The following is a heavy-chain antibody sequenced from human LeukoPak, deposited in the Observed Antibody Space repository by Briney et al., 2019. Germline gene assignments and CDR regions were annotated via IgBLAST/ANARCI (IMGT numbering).Heavy chain of an antibody. J-gene: IGHJ3*02. V-gene: IGHV3-23*01. Sequence: PGGSLRLSCAASGFTFSSYAMSWVRQAPGKGLEWVSAISGSGGSTYYADSVKGRFTISRDNSKNTLYLQMNSLRAEDTAVYYCAKDLYCSGGSCRRTVSDAFDIWGQGTMVTVYS. CDR2: ISGSGGST. CDR3: AKDLYCSGGSCRRTVSDAFDI. CDR1: GFTFSSYA. D-gene: IGHD2-15*01.